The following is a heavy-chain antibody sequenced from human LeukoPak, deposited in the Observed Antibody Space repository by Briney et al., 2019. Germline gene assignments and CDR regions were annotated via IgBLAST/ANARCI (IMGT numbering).Heavy chain of an antibody. CDR3: ANLPIRGSGSYYTDY. Sequence: GGSLRLSCAASGFTFSSYGMHWVRRAPGKGLEWVAFIRYDGSDKYYADSVKGRFTISRDNSKNTLYLQMNSLRAEDTAAYYCANLPIRGSGSYYTDYWGQGTLVTVSS. J-gene: IGHJ4*02. D-gene: IGHD3-10*01. V-gene: IGHV3-30*02. CDR2: IRYDGSDK. CDR1: GFTFSSYG.